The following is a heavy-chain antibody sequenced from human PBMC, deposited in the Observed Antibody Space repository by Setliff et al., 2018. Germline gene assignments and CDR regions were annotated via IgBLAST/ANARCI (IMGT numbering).Heavy chain of an antibody. CDR2: INPNTGNI. Sequence: GASVKVSCKASGGTFSNYGVSWVRQAPGQGLEWMGWINPNTGNIFYAQEFQGRVTLTRDTSTSTAYMELTGLRYDGTAIYYCARDPLGLEDITLFDYWGQGTLVTVSS. J-gene: IGHJ4*02. D-gene: IGHD3-16*01. V-gene: IGHV1-2*02. CDR1: GGTFSNYG. CDR3: ARDPLGLEDITLFDY.